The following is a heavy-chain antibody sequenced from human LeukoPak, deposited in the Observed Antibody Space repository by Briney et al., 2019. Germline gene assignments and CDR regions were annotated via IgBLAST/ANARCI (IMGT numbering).Heavy chain of an antibody. D-gene: IGHD2-2*02. Sequence: SENLSLTCTVSGVSISSSSYYWGWLRQPPGKGLEWIGSIYYSGSTYYNPSLKSRVTISVDTSKNQFYVKLSSVTAADTAVYYGARLVRIVVVPAAIPWFDPWGQGNLVTVSS. CDR3: ARLVRIVVVPAAIPWFDP. CDR2: IYYSGST. J-gene: IGHJ5*02. CDR1: GVSISSSSYY. V-gene: IGHV4-39*01.